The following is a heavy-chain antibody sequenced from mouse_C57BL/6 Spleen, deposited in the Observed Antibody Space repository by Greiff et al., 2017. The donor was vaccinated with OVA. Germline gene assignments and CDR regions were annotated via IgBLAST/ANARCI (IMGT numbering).Heavy chain of an antibody. Sequence: VKLMESGPELVKPGASVKISCKASGYAFSSSWMNWVKQRPGKGLEWIGRIYPGDGDTNYNGKFKGKATLTADKSSSTAYMQLSSLTSEDSAVYFCAKEATRYYGSSPWYFDVWGTGTTVTVSS. V-gene: IGHV1-82*01. CDR3: AKEATRYYGSSPWYFDV. CDR2: IYPGDGDT. CDR1: GYAFSSSW. J-gene: IGHJ1*03. D-gene: IGHD1-1*01.